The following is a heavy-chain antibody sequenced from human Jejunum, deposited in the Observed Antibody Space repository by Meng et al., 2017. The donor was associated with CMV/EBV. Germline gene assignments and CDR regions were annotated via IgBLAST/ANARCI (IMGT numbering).Heavy chain of an antibody. CDR1: GYAFTGYY. Sequence: QGLPLQSGAEVNKPVASVKVSCKASGYAFTGYYIHWLRQAPGQGLEWMGWINPSSGAIFYAQKFQDRVTMSRETSITTVYMDLSSLRSDDTAVYFCSRGGGGDGTYLLDYWGQGTLVTVSS. CDR3: SRGGGGDGTYLLDY. V-gene: IGHV1-2*02. CDR2: INPSSGAI. D-gene: IGHD2-21*01. J-gene: IGHJ4*02.